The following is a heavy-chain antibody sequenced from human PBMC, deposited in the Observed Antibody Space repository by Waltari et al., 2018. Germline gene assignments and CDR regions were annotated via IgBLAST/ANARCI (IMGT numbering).Heavy chain of an antibody. CDR2: ISYDGSNK. CDR3: ARDQRAQWLVRGYFDY. V-gene: IGHV3-30-3*01. CDR1: GFPFRSYA. Sequence: QVQLVESGGGVVQPGRSLRLSCAASGFPFRSYAMHWVRRAPGKGLAWVAVISYDGSNKYYADSLKGRFTISRDNSKNTLYLQMNSLRAEDTAVYYCARDQRAQWLVRGYFDYWGQGTLVTVSS. D-gene: IGHD6-19*01. J-gene: IGHJ4*02.